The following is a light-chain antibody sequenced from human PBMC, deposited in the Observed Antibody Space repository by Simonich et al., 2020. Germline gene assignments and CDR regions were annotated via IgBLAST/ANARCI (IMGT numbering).Light chain of an antibody. J-gene: IGLJ3*02. CDR3: CSYAGSLRV. V-gene: IGLV2-11*01. CDR2: DVS. Sequence: QSALTQPRSVSGSPGQSVTISCTGTSSDVGGYNYVSWYQQTPGKAPKLMIYDVSKRRSVVPDRFSGSKSDNTASLTISGLQAEDEADYYCCSYAGSLRVFGGGTKLTVL. CDR1: SSDVGGYNY.